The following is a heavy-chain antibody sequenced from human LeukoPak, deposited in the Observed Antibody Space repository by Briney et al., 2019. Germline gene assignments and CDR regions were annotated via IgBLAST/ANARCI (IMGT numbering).Heavy chain of an antibody. J-gene: IGHJ3*02. CDR3: ATGGDGLRAFDI. V-gene: IGHV1-69*13. Sequence: ASVKVSCKASGGTFSSYAISWVRQAPGQGLEWMGGIIPIFGTANYAQKFQGRVTITADESTSTAYMELSSLRSEDTAVYYCATGGDGLRAFDIWGQGTMVTVSS. CDR2: IIPIFGTA. D-gene: IGHD3-16*01. CDR1: GGTFSSYA.